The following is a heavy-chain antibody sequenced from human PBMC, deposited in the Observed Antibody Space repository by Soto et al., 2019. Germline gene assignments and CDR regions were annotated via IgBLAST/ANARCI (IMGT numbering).Heavy chain of an antibody. CDR3: AKVQSSSWYRVNWFDP. V-gene: IGHV3-30*18. CDR2: ISYDGSNK. D-gene: IGHD6-13*01. J-gene: IGHJ5*02. CDR1: GFTFSSYG. Sequence: GGSLRLSCAASGFTFSSYGMHWVRQAPGKGLEWVAVISYDGSNKYYADSVKGRFTISRDNSKNTLYLQMNSLRAEDTAVYYCAKVQSSSWYRVNWFDPWGQGTLVTVSS.